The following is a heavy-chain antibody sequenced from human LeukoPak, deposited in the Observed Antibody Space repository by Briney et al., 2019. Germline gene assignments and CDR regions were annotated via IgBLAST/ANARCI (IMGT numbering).Heavy chain of an antibody. CDR1: GVSISSYY. Sequence: SETLSLTCTVSGVSISSYYWSWIRQPPGKGLEWIGYIYYSGSTNYNPSLKSRVTISVDTSKNQFSLKLSSVTAADTAVYYCARVLSVYYYDSSGFGSSQYYFDYWGQGTLVTVSS. V-gene: IGHV4-59*01. J-gene: IGHJ4*02. CDR3: ARVLSVYYYDSSGFGSSQYYFDY. D-gene: IGHD3-22*01. CDR2: IYYSGST.